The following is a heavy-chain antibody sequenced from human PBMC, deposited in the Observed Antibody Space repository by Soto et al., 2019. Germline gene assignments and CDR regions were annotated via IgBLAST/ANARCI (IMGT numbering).Heavy chain of an antibody. CDR2: ISSSGSTI. Sequence: GGSLRLSCAASGFTFSSYEMNWVRQAPWKGLEWVSYISSSGSTIYYADSVKGRFTISRDNAKNSLYLQMNSLRAEDTAVYYCARTSRIYYGMDVWGQGTTVTVSS. V-gene: IGHV3-48*03. CDR1: GFTFSSYE. J-gene: IGHJ6*02. CDR3: ARTSRIYYGMDV.